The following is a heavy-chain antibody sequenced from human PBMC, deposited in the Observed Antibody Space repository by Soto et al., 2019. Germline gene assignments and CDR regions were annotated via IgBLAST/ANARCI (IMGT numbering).Heavy chain of an antibody. CDR2: ISGSGGST. J-gene: IGHJ4*02. V-gene: IGHV3-23*01. Sequence: WWSLRLSCSASVFTFSSYAMSWCRQAPGKGLEWVSAISGSGGSTYYADSVKGRFTISRDNSKNTLYLQMNSLRAEDTAVYYCAKTPPPYCSGGSCYSGAFDYWGQGTLVTVSS. CDR3: AKTPPPYCSGGSCYSGAFDY. D-gene: IGHD2-15*01. CDR1: VFTFSSYA.